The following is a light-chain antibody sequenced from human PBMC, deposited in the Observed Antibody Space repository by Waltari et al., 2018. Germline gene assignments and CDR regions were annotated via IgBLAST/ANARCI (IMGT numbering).Light chain of an antibody. J-gene: IGKJ2*01. CDR2: WAS. Sequence: DIVMTQSPESLAVSLGERATIRCKSSQTLLYISNNKNYLSWYQQKPGQPPRLLMYWASTRESGVPDRFSGSGSGTDFTLTIGSLQAEDVAVYYCQQYYDLPYTFGQWTKLEIK. V-gene: IGKV4-1*01. CDR3: QQYYDLPYT. CDR1: QTLLYISNNKNY.